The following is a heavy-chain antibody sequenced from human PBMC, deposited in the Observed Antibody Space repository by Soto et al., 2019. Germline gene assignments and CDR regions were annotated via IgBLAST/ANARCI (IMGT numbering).Heavy chain of an antibody. D-gene: IGHD3-22*01. J-gene: IGHJ4*02. Sequence: QVQLVQSGAEVRRSGASVTVSCKTSGYTFASYGVSWLRQAPGQGLEWMGWIYAYNGNTKYAERLQDRVTMTTDTSTSTAYMELRSLRSDDTAVYYCARDWPMVITDYWGQGTLVTVSS. CDR1: GYTFASYG. CDR2: IYAYNGNT. CDR3: ARDWPMVITDY. V-gene: IGHV1-18*01.